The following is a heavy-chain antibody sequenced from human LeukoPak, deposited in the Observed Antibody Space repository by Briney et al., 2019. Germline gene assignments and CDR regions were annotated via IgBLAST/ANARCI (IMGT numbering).Heavy chain of an antibody. Sequence: GGSLRLSCAASGFTFSSYSINWVRQAPGKGLEWVSYISSSSNTIYYADSVKGRFTISRDNAKNSLYLQMNSLRAEDTAVYYCARDGFIAAAGIRGAPSDYWGQGTLVTVSS. CDR1: GFTFSSYS. CDR2: ISSSSNTI. J-gene: IGHJ4*02. V-gene: IGHV3-48*01. CDR3: ARDGFIAAAGIRGAPSDY. D-gene: IGHD6-13*01.